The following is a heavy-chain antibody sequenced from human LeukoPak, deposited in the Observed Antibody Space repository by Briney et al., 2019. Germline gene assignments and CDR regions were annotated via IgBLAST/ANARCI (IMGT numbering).Heavy chain of an antibody. CDR1: GGSISSYY. Sequence: PSETLSLTCTVSGGSISSYYWSWIRQPPGKGLEWIGYIYYSGSTNYNPSLKSRVTISVDTSKNQFSLKLSSVTTADTAVYYCARQYSDILTGYHRGELYWYFDLWGRGTLVSVSS. J-gene: IGHJ2*01. V-gene: IGHV4-59*08. D-gene: IGHD3-9*01. CDR2: IYYSGST. CDR3: ARQYSDILTGYHRGELYWYFDL.